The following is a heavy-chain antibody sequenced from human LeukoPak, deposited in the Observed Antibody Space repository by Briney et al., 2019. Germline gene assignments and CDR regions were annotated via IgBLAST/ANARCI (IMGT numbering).Heavy chain of an antibody. D-gene: IGHD3-3*01. J-gene: IGHJ6*03. Sequence: SETLSLPCAVSGYSISSGYDWGWIRQPPGTGLEWIGCIYQSWSSYYNPPLKRRHTMSVDTSKSQFSLKLSSVTAADSAVYYCARGLTYYDFWSGHHPGSYYMDVWGKGTTVTVSS. V-gene: IGHV4-38-2*01. CDR2: IYQSWSS. CDR3: ARGLTYYDFWSGHHPGSYYMDV. CDR1: GYSISSGYD.